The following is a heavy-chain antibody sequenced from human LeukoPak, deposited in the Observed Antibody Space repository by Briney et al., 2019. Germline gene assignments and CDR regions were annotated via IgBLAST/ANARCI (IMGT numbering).Heavy chain of an antibody. CDR3: ARVAYGSESFDAFDI. CDR2: IYSGGST. CDR1: GFTVSSNY. J-gene: IGHJ3*02. Sequence: GGSLRLSCAASGFTVSSNYMSWVRQAPGKGLEWVSVIYSGGSTYYADSVKGRFTISRDNSKNTLYLQMNSLRAEDTAVYYCARVAYGSESFDAFDIWGQGTMVTVSS. D-gene: IGHD3-10*01. V-gene: IGHV3-53*01.